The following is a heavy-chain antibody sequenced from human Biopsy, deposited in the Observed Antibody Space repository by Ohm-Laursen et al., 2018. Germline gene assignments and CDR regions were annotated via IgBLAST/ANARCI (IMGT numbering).Heavy chain of an antibody. V-gene: IGHV1-46*01. J-gene: IGHJ4*02. CDR1: GYTFTNYY. Sequence: ASVKVSCKASGYTFTNYYLHWVRQAPGQGLEWMGRINPNNDNTAYAQKFQGRVTMTKDSSTSTVYMDLSSLTFDDSAIYYCARGGPHVRAGGSAFDYWGQGTLVTVSS. CDR3: ARGGPHVRAGGSAFDY. CDR2: INPNNDNT. D-gene: IGHD2-2*01.